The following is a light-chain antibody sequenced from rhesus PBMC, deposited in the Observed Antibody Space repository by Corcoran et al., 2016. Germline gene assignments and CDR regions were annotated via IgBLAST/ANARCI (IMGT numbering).Light chain of an antibody. J-gene: IGKJ4*01. CDR1: QGISSY. CDR3: QQHNSYPLT. CDR2: KAS. Sequence: DIQMTQSPSSLSASVGDTVTITCRASQGISSYLAWYQQKPGKAPKLLIYKASTLQSGVPSRFSGSGSGTDFTLTIRSLQPEYFATYYCQQHNSYPLTFGGGTKVEIK. V-gene: IGKV1-25*01.